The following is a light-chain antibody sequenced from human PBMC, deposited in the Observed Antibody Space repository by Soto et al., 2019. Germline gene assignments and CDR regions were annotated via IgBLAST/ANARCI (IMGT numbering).Light chain of an antibody. CDR3: PQANSNPRT. V-gene: IGKV1-12*01. CDR2: GSS. CDR1: QGVSDW. J-gene: IGKJ1*01. Sequence: DIQMTQSPSSVSASVGDSVTITCRASQGVSDWVAWYQRKPGEAPKLLIYGSSSLLSGVPSRFSGTRSGTDFTLTISSLQPEDFATYYCPQANSNPRTFGQGTKV.